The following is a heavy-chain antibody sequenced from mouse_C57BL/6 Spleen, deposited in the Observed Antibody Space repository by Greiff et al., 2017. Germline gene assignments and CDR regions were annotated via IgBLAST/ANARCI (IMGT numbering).Heavy chain of an antibody. CDR3: ARWGGRGYFDV. CDR1: GYTFTSYW. CDR2: IDPSDGYT. J-gene: IGHJ1*03. Sequence: QVQLQQPGAELVMPGASVKLSCKASGYTFTSYWMHWVKQRPGQGLEWIGEIDPSDGYTNYNQKFKGKSTLTVDKSSSTAYMQLSSLTSEDSAVYYCARWGGRGYFDVWGTGTTVTVSS. V-gene: IGHV1-69*01. D-gene: IGHD3-3*01.